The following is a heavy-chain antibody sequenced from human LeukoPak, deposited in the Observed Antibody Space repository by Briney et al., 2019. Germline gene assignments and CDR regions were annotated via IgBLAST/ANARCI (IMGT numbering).Heavy chain of an antibody. CDR2: IKEDGRVK. D-gene: IGHD2-2*02. CDR1: GFIFGDYW. CDR3: AREDCSSTSCYSDY. V-gene: IGHV3-7*01. Sequence: GGSLRLSCAASGFIFGDYWVNWVRQAPGKGLEWVANIKEDGRVKNYVDSVRGRFTISRDNAKNSLSLEMNSLRAEDTAVYYCAREDCSSTSCYSDYWGQGTLVTVSS. J-gene: IGHJ4*02.